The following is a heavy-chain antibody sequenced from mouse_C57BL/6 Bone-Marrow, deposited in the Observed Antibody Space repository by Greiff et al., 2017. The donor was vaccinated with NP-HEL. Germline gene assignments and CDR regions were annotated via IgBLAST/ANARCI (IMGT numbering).Heavy chain of an antibody. CDR3: ARAYGNYLDY. Sequence: EVQLKESGPGLVKPSQSLSLTCSVTGYSITSGYYWNWIRRFPVNKLEWVGSISYDGSNNYSPSLKNRISITRATSKNQFFLKLNSVTAEDTATYYCARAYGNYLDYWGQGTTLTVSS. D-gene: IGHD2-10*02. CDR1: GYSITSGYY. CDR2: ISYDGSN. V-gene: IGHV3-6*01. J-gene: IGHJ2*01.